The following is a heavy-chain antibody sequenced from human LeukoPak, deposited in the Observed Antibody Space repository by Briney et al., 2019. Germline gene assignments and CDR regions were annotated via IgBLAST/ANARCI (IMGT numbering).Heavy chain of an antibody. J-gene: IGHJ4*02. Sequence: PSETLSLTCTVSGGSISSSSYYWGWIRQPPGKGLEWIGSIYYSGSTYYNPSLKSRVTISVDTSKNQFSLKLSSVTAADTAVYYCARPNNYDFWSGYYGPVGYFDYWGQGTLVTVSS. CDR3: ARPNNYDFWSGYYGPVGYFDY. CDR2: IYYSGST. CDR1: GGSISSSSYY. D-gene: IGHD3-3*01. V-gene: IGHV4-39*01.